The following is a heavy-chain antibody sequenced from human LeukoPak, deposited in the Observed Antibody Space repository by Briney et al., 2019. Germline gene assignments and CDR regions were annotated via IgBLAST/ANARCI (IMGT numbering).Heavy chain of an antibody. CDR1: GFTVNSNY. D-gene: IGHD6-13*01. V-gene: IGHV3-53*01. CDR3: AGLAADGRLCVVD. Sequence: PGGSLGLSCAASGFTVNSNYLRWVRQAPGKGLGWVSTLYNTGNTSYATSVKGRFSTSRDNSNNTPFFLMNSLRREDKTAYYCAGLAADGRLCVVDWRPGTLVTVCS. CDR2: LYNTGNT. J-gene: IGHJ4*02.